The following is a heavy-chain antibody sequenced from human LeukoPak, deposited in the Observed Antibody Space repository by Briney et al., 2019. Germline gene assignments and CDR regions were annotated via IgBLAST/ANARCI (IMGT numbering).Heavy chain of an antibody. CDR2: ISGSGGST. D-gene: IGHD3-16*02. J-gene: IGHJ4*02. CDR1: GLSLSSYV. Sequence: PGGSLRPSCVASGLSLSSYVMSWVRQAPGMGLEWVSTISGSGGSTFHADFVKGRFTISRDTSKNMLYLQMNNLRAEDTAVYYCAGRGPMITFGGVIAYFQYWGQGTLVTVSP. V-gene: IGHV3-23*01. CDR3: AGRGPMITFGGVIAYFQY.